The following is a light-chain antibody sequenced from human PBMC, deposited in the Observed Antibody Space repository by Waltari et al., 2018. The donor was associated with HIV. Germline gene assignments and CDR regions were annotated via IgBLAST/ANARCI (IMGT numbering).Light chain of an antibody. J-gene: IGLJ2*01. CDR2: DVS. CDR1: NNDVGFSDY. V-gene: IGLV2-11*01. CDR3: CAYAGSYSVV. Sequence: QSALTQPRSMSGSPGQSVTISCTGTNNDVGFSDYVSWFQQHPGKVPKLIICDVSKRPPGVPDRVSGSKSDNTASLTISGLQPEDEAHYYCCAYAGSYSVVFGGGTKLTVL.